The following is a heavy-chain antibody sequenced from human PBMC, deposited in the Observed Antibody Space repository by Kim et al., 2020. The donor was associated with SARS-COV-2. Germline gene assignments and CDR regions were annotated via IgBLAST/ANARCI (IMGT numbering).Heavy chain of an antibody. V-gene: IGHV4-59*08. CDR3: ARLNGYYGSGSLPDY. D-gene: IGHD3-10*01. Sequence: PTLRSRVTISVATSKNQFSLRLSSVTAADTAVYYCARLNGYYGSGSLPDYWGQGTLVPVSS. J-gene: IGHJ4*02.